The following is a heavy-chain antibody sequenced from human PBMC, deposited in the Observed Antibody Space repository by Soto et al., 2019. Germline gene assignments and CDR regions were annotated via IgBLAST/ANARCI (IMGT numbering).Heavy chain of an antibody. Sequence: GESLKISCKGSGYSFSLYWIAWVRQRPGKGLEWMGLIYPGDSDTRYSPSFQGQVTISADKSITTAYLQWSSLKASDTAIYYCARDTFSGDSSGPHYWGQGTLVTVSS. J-gene: IGHJ4*02. CDR2: IYPGDSDT. D-gene: IGHD3-22*01. V-gene: IGHV5-51*01. CDR1: GYSFSLYW. CDR3: ARDTFSGDSSGPHY.